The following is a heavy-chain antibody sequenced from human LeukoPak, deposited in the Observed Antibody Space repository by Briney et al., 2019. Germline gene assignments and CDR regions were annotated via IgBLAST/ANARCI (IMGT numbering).Heavy chain of an antibody. J-gene: IGHJ4*02. CDR2: IYYSGTT. CDR1: GCSINNYY. CDR3: AREEMTSGYYFDY. V-gene: IGHV4-59*01. Sequence: SETLSLTCTLSGCSINNYYWSWIRQPPGKGLEWIGYIYYSGTTNYNPSLKSRVTISVDTSKNHFYLKLTSVTAADTAVYYCAREEMTSGYYFDYWGQGTLVTVSS. D-gene: IGHD5-24*01.